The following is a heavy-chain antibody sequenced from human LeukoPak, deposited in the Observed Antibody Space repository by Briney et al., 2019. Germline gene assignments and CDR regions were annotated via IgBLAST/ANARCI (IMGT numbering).Heavy chain of an antibody. V-gene: IGHV4-59*12. CDR3: ARARGYYADYYGMDV. CDR2: IYHSGST. J-gene: IGHJ6*02. D-gene: IGHD3-22*01. CDR1: NGTISTYY. Sequence: SETLSLTCTVSNGTISTYYWSWIRQPPGKGLEWIGEIYHSGSTNYNPSLKSRVTISVDKSKNQFSLKLSSVTAADTAVYYCARARGYYADYYGMDVWGQGTTVTVSS.